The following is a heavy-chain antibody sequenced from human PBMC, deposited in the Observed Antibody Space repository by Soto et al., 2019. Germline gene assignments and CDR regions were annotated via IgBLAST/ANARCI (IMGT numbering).Heavy chain of an antibody. CDR1: GFTFGTTD. CDR3: VKNSGWFNT. Sequence: PGGSLRLSCAASGFTFGTTDMSWVRQAPGEGLEWVSTIEGSGGITYYADSVKGRFTISRDNSRNTVYLQMNSLRGDDTALYYCVKNSGWFNTWGQGALVTVS. V-gene: IGHV3-23*01. J-gene: IGHJ5*02. D-gene: IGHD3-10*01. CDR2: IEGSGGIT.